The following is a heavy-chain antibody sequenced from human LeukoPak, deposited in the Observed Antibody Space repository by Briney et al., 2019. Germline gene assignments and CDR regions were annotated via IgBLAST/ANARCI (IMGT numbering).Heavy chain of an antibody. V-gene: IGHV1-69*13. CDR2: IIPIFGTA. D-gene: IGHD1-1*01. CDR1: GDTFSSYD. J-gene: IGHJ4*02. CDR3: ALNSPTGTTRRYFDY. Sequence: GASVKVSCKASGDTFSSYDISWVRQAPGQGLEWMGGIIPIFGTANYAQKFQGRVTITADESTSTAYMELSSLRSEDTAVYYCALNSPTGTTRRYFDYWGQGTLVTVS.